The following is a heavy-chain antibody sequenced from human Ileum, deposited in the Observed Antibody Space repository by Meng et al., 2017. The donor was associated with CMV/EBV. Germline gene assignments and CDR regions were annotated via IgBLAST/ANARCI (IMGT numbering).Heavy chain of an antibody. V-gene: IGHV3-7*01. Sequence: GSLRLPCATSGFTFSSYWMSWVRQAPGKGLEWVANIKQDGSDTYYVDSVKGRFTISRDSAKNSLYLLMNSLRAEDTAVYYCARGFWDIVIIPASTSTWDYWGQGTVVTVSS. J-gene: IGHJ4*02. D-gene: IGHD2-2*01. CDR1: GFTFSSYW. CDR2: IKQDGSDT. CDR3: ARGFWDIVIIPASTSTWDY.